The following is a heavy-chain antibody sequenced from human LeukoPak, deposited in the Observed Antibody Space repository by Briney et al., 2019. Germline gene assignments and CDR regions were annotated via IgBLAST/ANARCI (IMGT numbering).Heavy chain of an antibody. Sequence: SSQTLSLTCTVSGVSISSGDYYWSWIRQPPGKGLEWIGYTYYSGSTYYNPSLKNRVSISVDTSKNQFSLNLSSVTAADTAVYYCARPYYYDSRIDPWGQGTLVTVSS. CDR3: ARPYYYDSRIDP. J-gene: IGHJ5*02. V-gene: IGHV4-30-4*01. D-gene: IGHD3-22*01. CDR1: GVSISSGDYY. CDR2: TYYSGST.